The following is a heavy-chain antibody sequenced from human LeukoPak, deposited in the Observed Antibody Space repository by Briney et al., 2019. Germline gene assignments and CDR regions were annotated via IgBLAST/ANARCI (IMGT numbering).Heavy chain of an antibody. CDR1: GYTFTDYY. CDR3: ATERTRGDGYTRQKPYDAFDI. V-gene: IGHV1-69-2*01. J-gene: IGHJ3*02. Sequence: GATVKISCKASGYTFTDYYMHWVQQAPGKGLEWMGRVDPEDGETIYAEKFQGRVTITADTSTDTAYMELSSLRSEDTAVYYCATERTRGDGYTRQKPYDAFDIWGQGTMVTVSS. D-gene: IGHD5-24*01. CDR2: VDPEDGET.